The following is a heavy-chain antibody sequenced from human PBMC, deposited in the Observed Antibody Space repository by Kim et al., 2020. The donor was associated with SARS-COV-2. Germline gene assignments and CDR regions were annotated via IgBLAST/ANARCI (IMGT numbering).Heavy chain of an antibody. J-gene: IGHJ3*02. CDR2: ISSNGGST. CDR3: VKTTGDLVGANAFDI. Sequence: GGSLRLSCSASGFTFSSYAMHWVRQAPGKGLEYVSAISSNGGSTYYADSVKGRFTISRDNSKNTLYLQMSSLRAEDTAVYYCVKTTGDLVGANAFDIWGQGTMVTVSS. V-gene: IGHV3-64D*09. D-gene: IGHD1-26*01. CDR1: GFTFSSYA.